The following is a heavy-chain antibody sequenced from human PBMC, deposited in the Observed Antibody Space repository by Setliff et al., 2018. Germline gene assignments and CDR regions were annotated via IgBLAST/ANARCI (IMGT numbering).Heavy chain of an antibody. D-gene: IGHD3-10*01. V-gene: IGHV4-39*01. CDR3: ASFPVGLVRGVIINYFDY. Sequence: SETLSLTCTVSGASINNSLNYWAWIRQPPGQGLEWIGLIYDTGSTYYNPSLKSRVTISVDTSKNQFSLKLSSVTAADTAVYYCASFPVGLVRGVIINYFDYWGQGTLVTVSS. CDR2: IYDTGST. CDR1: GASINNSLNY. J-gene: IGHJ4*02.